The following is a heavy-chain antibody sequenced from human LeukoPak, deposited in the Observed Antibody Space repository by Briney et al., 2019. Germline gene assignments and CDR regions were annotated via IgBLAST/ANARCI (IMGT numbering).Heavy chain of an antibody. V-gene: IGHV4-59*11. Sequence: PSETLSLTCTVSGGSISSHYWSWIRQPPGKGLEGIGYIYYSGSTNYNPSLKSRVTISVDTSKNQFSLKLSSVTAADTAVYYCARADGYNKYYYYMDAWGKGTTVTLSS. J-gene: IGHJ6*03. CDR1: GGSISSHY. D-gene: IGHD5-24*01. CDR2: IYYSGST. CDR3: ARADGYNKYYYYMDA.